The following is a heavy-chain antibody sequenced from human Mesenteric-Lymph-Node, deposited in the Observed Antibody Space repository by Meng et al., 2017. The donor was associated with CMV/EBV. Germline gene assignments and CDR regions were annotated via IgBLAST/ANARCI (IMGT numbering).Heavy chain of an antibody. V-gene: IGHV3-30*02. CDR3: TKDASETSSWLYGMDV. CDR2: IRFDGTNT. CDR1: GFSFSNCG. Sequence: GESLKISCAASGFSFSNCGMHWVRQAPGKGLEWVAFIRFDGTNTYYADSVKGRFTISRDNSKNTLYLQMNSLRPDDTALYYCTKDASETSSWLYGMDVWGQGTTATVSS. D-gene: IGHD6-13*01. J-gene: IGHJ6*02.